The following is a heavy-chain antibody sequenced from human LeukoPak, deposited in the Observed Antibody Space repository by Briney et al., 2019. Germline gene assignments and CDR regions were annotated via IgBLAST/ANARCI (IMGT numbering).Heavy chain of an antibody. CDR1: GLSFSRFA. J-gene: IGHJ4*02. CDR3: ARASWVSTTDAVR. Sequence: GGSLRLSCAASGLSFSRFAMSWVRQGPARGLEWVSSIRGNGETFYGDSVKGRSTLYSDYSTNTVYFQLNNLRVEDTGIYYCARASWVSTTDAVRWGQGTLVTVSS. CDR2: IRGNGET. D-gene: IGHD1-14*01. V-gene: IGHV3-23*01.